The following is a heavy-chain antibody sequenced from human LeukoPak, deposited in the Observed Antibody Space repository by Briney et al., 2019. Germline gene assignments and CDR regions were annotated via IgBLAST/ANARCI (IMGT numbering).Heavy chain of an antibody. CDR3: ARETVHYGMDV. Sequence: PGGSLRLSCAASGFTFSDYYMSWIRQAPGKGLEWVSYISSSRSYTNYADSVKGRFTISRDNAKNSLYLQMNSLRAEDTAVYYCARETVHYGMDVWGKGTTVTVSS. CDR2: ISSSRSYT. V-gene: IGHV3-11*06. D-gene: IGHD2-21*02. J-gene: IGHJ6*04. CDR1: GFTFSDYY.